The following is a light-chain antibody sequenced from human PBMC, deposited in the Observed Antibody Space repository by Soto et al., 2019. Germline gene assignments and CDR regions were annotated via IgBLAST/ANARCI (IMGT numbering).Light chain of an antibody. CDR2: DVS. J-gene: IGLJ1*01. V-gene: IGLV2-14*03. Sequence: QSALTQPASVSGSPGQSIAISCTGTSSDVGGFNYVSWYQQHPGKAPKFMIYDVSSRPSGVSDRFSGSKSGNTASLTISGLQAEDEADYYCASYTNSSTYVFGTGTKVTVL. CDR3: ASYTNSSTYV. CDR1: SSDVGGFNY.